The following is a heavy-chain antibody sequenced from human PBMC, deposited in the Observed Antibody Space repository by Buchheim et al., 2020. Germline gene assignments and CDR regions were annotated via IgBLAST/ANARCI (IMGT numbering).Heavy chain of an antibody. CDR2: IHYSGST. V-gene: IGHV4-31*03. J-gene: IGHJ2*01. CDR1: GDSISSGHYY. CDR3: ARDHQRTYSDSSNWYFDL. D-gene: IGHD6-6*01. Sequence: QVQLQESGPGLVKPSQTLSLTCTVSGDSISSGHYYWSWIRQLPDKGLEWIGYIHYSGSTSYNPSLKSRLTISVDTSKNQFSLKLSSVTAADTAVYYCARDHQRTYSDSSNWYFDLWGRGTL.